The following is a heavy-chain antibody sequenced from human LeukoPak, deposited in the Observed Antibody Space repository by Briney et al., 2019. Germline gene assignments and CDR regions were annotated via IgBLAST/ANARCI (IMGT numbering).Heavy chain of an antibody. Sequence: GGSLRLSCAASGFTFSDYWMLWVRQAPGKGLEWVTNIKQDGSEKYYVDSVKGRFTISRDNAKKSLYLQMNSMRAEDTAVYYCARDMSLGPFGQSHLIDYWGQGTLVTVSS. CDR1: GFTFSDYW. V-gene: IGHV3-7*01. CDR2: IKQDGSEK. CDR3: ARDMSLGPFGQSHLIDY. D-gene: IGHD3-16*01. J-gene: IGHJ4*02.